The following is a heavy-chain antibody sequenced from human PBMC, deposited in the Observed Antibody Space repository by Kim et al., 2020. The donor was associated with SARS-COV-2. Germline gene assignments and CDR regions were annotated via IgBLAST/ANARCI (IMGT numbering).Heavy chain of an antibody. J-gene: IGHJ4*02. CDR1: GSNFRSYG. D-gene: IGHD3-3*01. V-gene: IGHV3-33*01. Sequence: GGSLRLSCEASGSNFRSYGMHWVRQAPGKGLESVAVIWYDGSHTYYADSVKGRFTISRDNSKNTLYLQMNSLRAEDTAVYYCASDGRLDYNFWSGCRAGGLFGHWGQGTLVTVST. CDR2: IWYDGSHT. CDR3: ASDGRLDYNFWSGCRAGGLFGH.